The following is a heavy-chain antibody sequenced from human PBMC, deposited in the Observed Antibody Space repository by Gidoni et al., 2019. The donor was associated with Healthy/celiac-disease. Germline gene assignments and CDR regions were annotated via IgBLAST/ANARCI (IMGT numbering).Heavy chain of an antibody. CDR3: ASYGDYGENWYFDL. CDR2: ISSSSSYI. D-gene: IGHD4-17*01. V-gene: IGHV3-21*01. CDR1: GFTFSSYS. Sequence: EVQLVESGGGLVKPGGSLRLSCAASGFTFSSYSMNWVRQAPGKGLEWVSSISSSSSYIYYADSVKGRFTISRDNAKNSLYLQMNSLRAEDTAVYYCASYGDYGENWYFDLWGRGTLVTVSS. J-gene: IGHJ2*01.